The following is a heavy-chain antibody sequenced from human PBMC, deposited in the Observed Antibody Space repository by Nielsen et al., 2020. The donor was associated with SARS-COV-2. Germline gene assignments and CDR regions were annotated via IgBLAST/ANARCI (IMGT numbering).Heavy chain of an antibody. D-gene: IGHD3/OR15-3a*01. V-gene: IGHV1-2*06. Sequence: ASVKVSCKASGSTFTDYYIHWVRQAPGQGLEWMGRINPSSGGTNYAQKFQGTVTMTRDASISTVYMELTSDDTAVYYCARARATIFGLVMSYGMDVWGQGTTVAVSS. J-gene: IGHJ6*02. CDR2: INPSSGGT. CDR1: GSTFTDYY. CDR3: ARARATIFGLVMSYGMDV.